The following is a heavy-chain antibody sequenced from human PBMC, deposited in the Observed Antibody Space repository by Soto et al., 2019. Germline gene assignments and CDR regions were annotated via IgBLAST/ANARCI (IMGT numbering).Heavy chain of an antibody. CDR1: GYTFTSYD. CDR2: MNPNSGNT. Sequence: QVQLVQSGAEVKKPGASVKVSCTASGYTFTSYDINWVRQATGQGLEWMGWMNPNSGNTGYAQKFQGRVTISRNTSISTAYMEVSSLRSEYTAVYYCARVGYYYGSGSYYNPYYYYCMDVWGQGTTVTFSS. J-gene: IGHJ6*02. D-gene: IGHD3-10*01. V-gene: IGHV1-8*01. CDR3: ARVGYYYGSGSYYNPYYYYCMDV.